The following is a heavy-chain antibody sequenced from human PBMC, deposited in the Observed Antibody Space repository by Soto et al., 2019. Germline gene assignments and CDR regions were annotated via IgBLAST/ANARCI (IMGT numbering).Heavy chain of an antibody. CDR2: ISGYNGNT. CDR1: GYTFTNYG. V-gene: IGHV1-18*01. J-gene: IGHJ6*02. CDR3: AREGQAPYYYYGMDV. Sequence: QVQVLQSGEEVKKPGASVKVSCKASGYTFTNYGFSWVRQAPGQGLEWMGGISGYNGNTKYAEKFQGRVTMTTDTSTSTAHMELRSLRSDDTAVYYWAREGQAPYYYYGMDVWGQGTAVTVSS.